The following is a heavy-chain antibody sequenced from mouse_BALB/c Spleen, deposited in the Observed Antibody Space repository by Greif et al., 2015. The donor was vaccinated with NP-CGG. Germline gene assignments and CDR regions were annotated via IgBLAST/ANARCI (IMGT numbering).Heavy chain of an antibody. J-gene: IGHJ2*01. CDR1: GYSFTGYF. Sequence: EVQLQESGPELVKPGASVKISCKASGYSFTGYFMNWVMQSHGNSLEWIGRINPYNGDTLYNQKFKGKAALAVDKSSSTAHMELRSLASEDSAVYYCARYRYDEGGFDYWGQGTTLTVSS. D-gene: IGHD2-14*01. CDR2: INPYNGDT. V-gene: IGHV1-20*02. CDR3: ARYRYDEGGFDY.